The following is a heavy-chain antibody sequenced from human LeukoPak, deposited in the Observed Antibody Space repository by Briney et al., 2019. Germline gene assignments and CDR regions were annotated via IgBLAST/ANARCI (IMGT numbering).Heavy chain of an antibody. CDR2: TYFRSKWYN. J-gene: IGHJ5*02. Sequence: SQTLSLTCAISGDSVSSTSATWNWIRQSPSRGLEWLGRTYFRSKWYNEYVGSVKSRITINADKSKNQFSLQLNSVTPEDTAVYYCARGDDRECSWVRCLVVWFDAWGQGTLVTASS. D-gene: IGHD5-24*01. V-gene: IGHV6-1*01. CDR3: ARGDDRECSWVRCLVVWFDA. CDR1: GDSVSSTSAT.